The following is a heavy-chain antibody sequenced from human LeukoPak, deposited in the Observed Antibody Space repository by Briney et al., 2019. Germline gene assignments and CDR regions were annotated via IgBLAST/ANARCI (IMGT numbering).Heavy chain of an antibody. D-gene: IGHD2-2*03. CDR2: ICYSGST. J-gene: IGHJ3*02. V-gene: IGHV4-39*01. Sequence: PSETLSLTCTVSGGSISSSSYYWGWIRQPPGKGLEWIGSICYSGSTYYNPSLKSRVTISVDTSKNQFSLKLSSVTAADTAVYYCARHVDIVDAFDIWGQGTMVTVSS. CDR1: GGSISSSSYY. CDR3: ARHVDIVDAFDI.